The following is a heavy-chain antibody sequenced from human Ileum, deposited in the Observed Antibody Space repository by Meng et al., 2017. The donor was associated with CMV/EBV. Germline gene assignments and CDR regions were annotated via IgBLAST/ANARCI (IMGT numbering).Heavy chain of an antibody. V-gene: IGHV4-59*01. CDR2: IDSSGST. CDR3: AGAGGKVSGNFDY. Sequence: GSLRLSCTVSGGTISSYDMSWIRQPPGKGLEWIAYIDSSGSTNYNPSLKSRVTISVDNSKNQFSLKLSSVTAADTAVYYCAGAGGKVSGNFDYWGRGTLVTVSS. D-gene: IGHD1-26*01. J-gene: IGHJ4*01. CDR1: GGTISSYD.